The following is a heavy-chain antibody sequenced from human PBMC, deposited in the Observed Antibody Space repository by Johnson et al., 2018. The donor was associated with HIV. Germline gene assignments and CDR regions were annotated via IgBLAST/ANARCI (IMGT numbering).Heavy chain of an antibody. J-gene: IGHJ3*02. CDR2: ISYDGSNK. CDR1: GFTFSSYA. CDR3: ARELKDGDYSRGAFDI. D-gene: IGHD4-23*01. V-gene: IGHV3-30*04. Sequence: VQLVESGGGVVQPGRSLRLSCAASGFTFSSYAMHWVRQAPGKGLEWVAVISYDGSNKYYADSVKGRFTISRDNSKNTLYLQMNSLRTEDTAVYYCARELKDGDYSRGAFDIWGQGTMVTVS.